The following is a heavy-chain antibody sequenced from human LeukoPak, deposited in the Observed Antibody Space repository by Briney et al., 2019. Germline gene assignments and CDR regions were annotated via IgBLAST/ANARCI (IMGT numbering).Heavy chain of an antibody. CDR3: ARAIYDSSGYYGSDY. D-gene: IGHD3-22*01. CDR1: GGSFSGYY. Sequence: SETLSLTCAVYGGSFSGYYWSWIRQPPGKGLEWIGEINHSGSTNYNPSLESRVTISVVTSKNQFSLKLSSVTAADTAVYYCARAIYDSSGYYGSDYWGQGTLVTVSS. CDR2: INHSGST. J-gene: IGHJ4*02. V-gene: IGHV4-34*01.